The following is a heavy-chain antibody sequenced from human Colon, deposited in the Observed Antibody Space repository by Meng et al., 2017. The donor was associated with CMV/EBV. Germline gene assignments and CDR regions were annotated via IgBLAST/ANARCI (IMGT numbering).Heavy chain of an antibody. CDR1: GFTFSSYW. CDR2: INSDGSST. CDR3: ARDQIRHYDFWSGYLNYYYYYGMDV. Sequence: GGSLRLSCAASGFTFSSYWMHWVRQAPGKGLVWVSRINSDGSSTSYADSVKGRFTISRDNAKNTLYLQMNSLRAEDTAVYYCARDQIRHYDFWSGYLNYYYYYGMDVWGQGTTVTVSS. V-gene: IGHV3-74*01. J-gene: IGHJ6*02. D-gene: IGHD3-3*01.